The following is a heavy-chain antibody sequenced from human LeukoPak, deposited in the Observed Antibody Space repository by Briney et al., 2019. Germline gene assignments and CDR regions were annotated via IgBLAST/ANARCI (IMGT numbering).Heavy chain of an antibody. CDR2: IYHSGST. Sequence: PSGTLSLTCAVSGGPISSNNWWSWVRQPPGKGLEWIGEIYHSGSTTYNPSLKSRVIISVDESKNQFSLKLNSVTAADTAVYYCARNGDLCIDYWGQGTLVTVSS. CDR1: GGPISSNNW. J-gene: IGHJ4*02. CDR3: ARNGDLCIDY. V-gene: IGHV4-4*02. D-gene: IGHD4-17*01.